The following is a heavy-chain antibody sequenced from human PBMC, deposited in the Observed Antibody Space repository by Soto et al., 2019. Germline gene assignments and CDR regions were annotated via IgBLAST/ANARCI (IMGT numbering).Heavy chain of an antibody. D-gene: IGHD5-18*01. CDR2: IMPGSSHI. CDR3: ARDSGYSYGPLDY. J-gene: IGHJ4*02. Sequence: GESLRLSCAASGFTFSIYSMNWVRQAQGKGLEWVSYIMPGSSHIYHADSVKGRFTISRDNAKNSLYLQMNSLRAEDTAVYYCARDSGYSYGPLDYWGQGTLVTVSS. V-gene: IGHV3-48*01. CDR1: GFTFSIYS.